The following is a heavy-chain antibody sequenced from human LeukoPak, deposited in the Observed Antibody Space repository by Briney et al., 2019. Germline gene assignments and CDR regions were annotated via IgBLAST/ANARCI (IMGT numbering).Heavy chain of an antibody. V-gene: IGHV5-51*01. D-gene: IGHD6-19*01. CDR3: ARLGAYSSGWYYFDY. CDR2: IYPGDSDT. CDR1: GYSFTSYW. J-gene: IGHJ4*02. Sequence: GESLKISCKGSGYSFTSYWIGWVRQMPGKGLEWMGIIYPGDSDTRYSPSFQGQVTISADKSISTAYLQWSSLKASDTARYYCARLGAYSSGWYYFDYWGQGTLVTVSS.